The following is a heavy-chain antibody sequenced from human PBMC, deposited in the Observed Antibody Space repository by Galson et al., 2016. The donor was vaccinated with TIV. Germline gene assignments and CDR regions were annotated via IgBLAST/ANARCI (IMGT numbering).Heavy chain of an antibody. J-gene: IGHJ4*02. CDR3: AKDPRLYGDYFLHYFDY. D-gene: IGHD4-17*01. V-gene: IGHV3-20*04. CDR1: GFTFDDYD. Sequence: SLRLSCAASGFTFDDYDFSWVRHAPGKGLEWVSSINWNGASTGHADSVKGRFTVSRDNSKNTLYLQMNSLRSDDTAMYYCAKDPRLYGDYFLHYFDYWGQGTLVTVSS. CDR2: INWNGAST.